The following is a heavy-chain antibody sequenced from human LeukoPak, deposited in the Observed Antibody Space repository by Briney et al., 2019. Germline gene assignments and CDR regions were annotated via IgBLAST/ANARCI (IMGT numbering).Heavy chain of an antibody. CDR2: VVYTGST. CDR3: ARRYASSGYAFDV. Sequence: KSSETLSLTCTVSGGSISSSSHHWGWIHQPPGKGLEWIGSVVYTGSTYYSASLKSRVSISADTSKNQFSLKLTSVTAADTAVYYCARRYASSGYAFDVWGQGTMVTVSS. J-gene: IGHJ3*01. D-gene: IGHD6-13*01. V-gene: IGHV4-39*01. CDR1: GGSISSSSHH.